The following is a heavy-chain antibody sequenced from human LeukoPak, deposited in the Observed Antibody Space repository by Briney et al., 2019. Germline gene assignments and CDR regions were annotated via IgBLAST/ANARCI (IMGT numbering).Heavy chain of an antibody. D-gene: IGHD1-26*01. CDR3: AKAGMGATLYYGMDV. Sequence: GGSLRLSCAASGFTFGDYAMHWVRQAPGKGLEWVSLISGDGAGTYYADSVKGRFTISRDNSKNSLYLQMNSLRTEDTALYYCAKAGMGATLYYGMDVWGQGTTVTVSS. CDR2: ISGDGAGT. V-gene: IGHV3-43*02. CDR1: GFTFGDYA. J-gene: IGHJ6*02.